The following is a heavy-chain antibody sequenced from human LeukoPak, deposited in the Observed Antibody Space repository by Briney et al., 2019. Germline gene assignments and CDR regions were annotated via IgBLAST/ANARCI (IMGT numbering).Heavy chain of an antibody. CDR3: ARRDPIAVAGTGDY. V-gene: IGHV1-18*01. D-gene: IGHD6-19*01. CDR1: GYTFTSYG. CDR2: ISAYNGNT. J-gene: IGHJ4*02. Sequence: ASVKVSCKASGYTFTSYGISWVRQAPGQGLEWMGWISAYNGNTNHAQKLQGRVTMTTDTSTSTAYMELRSLRSDDTAVYYCARRDPIAVAGTGDYWGQGTLVTVSS.